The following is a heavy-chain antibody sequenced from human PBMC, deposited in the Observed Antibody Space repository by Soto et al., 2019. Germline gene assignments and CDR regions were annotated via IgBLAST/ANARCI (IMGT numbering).Heavy chain of an antibody. CDR1: GGSISSSNYY. CDR3: ATQEVGGSYVYTFDP. CDR2: IYYSGST. V-gene: IGHV4-39*01. Sequence: QLQLQESGPGLVKPSETLSLTCTVSGGSISSSNYYWGWIRQPPGKGMEWIGSIYYSGSTYYNPSLKSRVTIAVDTSRTQSSLKLSSVTAADTAVYYCATQEVGGSYVYTFDPWGQGTLVTVSS. J-gene: IGHJ5*02. D-gene: IGHD1-26*01.